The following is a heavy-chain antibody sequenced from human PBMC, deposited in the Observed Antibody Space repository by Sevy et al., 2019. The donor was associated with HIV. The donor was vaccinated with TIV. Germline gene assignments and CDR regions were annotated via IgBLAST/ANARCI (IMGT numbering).Heavy chain of an antibody. D-gene: IGHD2-21*01. CDR3: AKDGVSRNKLWDWFDP. CDR1: GFTFNIYA. CDR2: IGGGDT. J-gene: IGHJ5*02. V-gene: IGHV3-23*01. Sequence: GESLKISCATSGFTFNIYAMSWVRQAPGKGLEWVSTIGGGDTYYADSVKGRFTISRDDSKSAVYLQMNSLRADDTAVYYWAKDGVSRNKLWDWFDPWGQGTLVTVSS.